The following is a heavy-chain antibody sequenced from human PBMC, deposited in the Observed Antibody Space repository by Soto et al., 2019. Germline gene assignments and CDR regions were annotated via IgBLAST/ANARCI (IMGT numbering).Heavy chain of an antibody. Sequence: QLQLQESGPGLVKPSETLSLTCTVSGGSISSSSYYWGWIRQPPGKGLEWIGSIYYSGSTYYNPSLKSRVTISVDTSKNQFSLKLSSVTAADTAVYYCARHRIFYVWGSYRRPYYFDYWGQGTLVTVSS. D-gene: IGHD3-16*02. J-gene: IGHJ4*02. V-gene: IGHV4-39*01. CDR1: GGSISSSSYY. CDR2: IYYSGST. CDR3: ARHRIFYVWGSYRRPYYFDY.